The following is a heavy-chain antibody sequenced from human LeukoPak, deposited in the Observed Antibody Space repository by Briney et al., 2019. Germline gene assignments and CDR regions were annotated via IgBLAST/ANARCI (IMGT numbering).Heavy chain of an antibody. J-gene: IGHJ6*03. CDR1: GGSISSYY. CDR2: IYYSGST. D-gene: IGHD2-2*01. CDR3: ARGVGEYYCSSTSSPPGGYYYMDV. V-gene: IGHV4-59*01. Sequence: SETLSLTCTVSGGSISSYYWSWIRQPPRKGLEWIGYIYYSGSTHYNPSLKSRVTISVDTSKNQFTLKLSSVTAADTAVYYCARGVGEYYCSSTSSPPGGYYYMDVWGKRTTVTVSS.